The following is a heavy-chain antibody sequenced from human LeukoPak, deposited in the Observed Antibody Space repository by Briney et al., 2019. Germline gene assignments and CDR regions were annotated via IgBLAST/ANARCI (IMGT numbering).Heavy chain of an antibody. J-gene: IGHJ3*02. CDR2: IYHSGST. CDR1: GGSISSSNW. Sequence: SETLSLTCGVSGGSISSSNWWSWVRQPPGKGLEWIGEIYHSGSTNYNPSLRSRVTISVDKSKNQFSLKLSSVTAADTAVHYCARSTGDYYDSMENAFDIWGQGTKVTVSS. D-gene: IGHD3-22*01. V-gene: IGHV4-4*02. CDR3: ARSTGDYYDSMENAFDI.